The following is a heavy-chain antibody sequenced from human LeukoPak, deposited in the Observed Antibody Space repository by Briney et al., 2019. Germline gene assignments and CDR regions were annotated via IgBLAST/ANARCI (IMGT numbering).Heavy chain of an antibody. J-gene: IGHJ4*02. Sequence: PGGSLRLSCAASGFTLTNYAMSWVRQAPGKGLEWVSSINPSSGNTYYADSVKGRFTIFGDNSKNTLYLQMNSLRAEGTAVYYCAKEHMAAAVYYFDYWGQGTLVTVSS. CDR2: INPSSGNT. CDR3: AKEHMAAAVYYFDY. CDR1: GFTLTNYA. D-gene: IGHD2-15*01. V-gene: IGHV3-23*01.